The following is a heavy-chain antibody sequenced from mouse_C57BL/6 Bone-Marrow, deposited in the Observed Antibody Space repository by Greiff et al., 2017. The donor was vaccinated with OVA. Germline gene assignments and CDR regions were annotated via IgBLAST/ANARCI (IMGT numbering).Heavy chain of an antibody. D-gene: IGHD1-1*01. J-gene: IGHJ2*01. V-gene: IGHV1-81*01. CDR1: GYTFTSYG. CDR3: ARRGITTVVDY. Sequence: VQLQESGAELARPGASVKLSCKASGYTFTSYGISWVKQRTGQGLEWIGEIYPRSGNTYYNEKFKGKATLTADKSSSTAYMELRSLTSEDSAVYFCARRGITTVVDYWGQGTTLTVSS. CDR2: IYPRSGNT.